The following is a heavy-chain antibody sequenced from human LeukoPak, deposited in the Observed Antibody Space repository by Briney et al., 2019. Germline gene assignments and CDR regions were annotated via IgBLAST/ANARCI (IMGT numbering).Heavy chain of an antibody. Sequence: SXKVSCKASGGTFISYAISWVRQAPGQGLEWMGGIIPIFGTANYAQKFQGRVTITADEYTSTDYMEPSSLRSEDTAVYYCARVIEPYTAMVGFVEDWGQGTLVTVSS. CDR1: GGTFISYA. CDR3: ARVIEPYTAMVGFVED. CDR2: IIPIFGTA. V-gene: IGHV1-69*13. J-gene: IGHJ4*02. D-gene: IGHD5-18*01.